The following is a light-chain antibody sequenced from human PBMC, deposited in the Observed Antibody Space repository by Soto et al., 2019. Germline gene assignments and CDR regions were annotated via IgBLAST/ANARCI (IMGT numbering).Light chain of an antibody. CDR1: QSVSSN. J-gene: IGKJ4*01. Sequence: EIVMTQSPATLSVSPGERATLSCRASQSVSSNLAWYQQKPGQAPRLLIYGASTRATGIPARFSGSGSGTECTITISSLQSEDFAVYYCHQYNNWPPLTFGGGNKVEIK. CDR3: HQYNNWPPLT. CDR2: GAS. V-gene: IGKV3-15*01.